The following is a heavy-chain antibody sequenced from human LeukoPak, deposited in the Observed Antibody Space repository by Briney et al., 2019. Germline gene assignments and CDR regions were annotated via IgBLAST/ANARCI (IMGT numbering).Heavy chain of an antibody. CDR1: GLTLSNYW. V-gene: IGHV3-23*01. J-gene: IGHJ4*02. Sequence: PGGSLRLSCTFSGLTLSNYWMHWVRQGPGKGLEWVSAIGGSGDSTYYAESVKGRFTISRDNSKNTLYLQMNTLRAEDTAVYYCAKTPLLRYFDWLLGDDRGQGTLVTVSS. CDR3: AKTPLLRYFDWLLGDD. CDR2: IGGSGDST. D-gene: IGHD3-9*01.